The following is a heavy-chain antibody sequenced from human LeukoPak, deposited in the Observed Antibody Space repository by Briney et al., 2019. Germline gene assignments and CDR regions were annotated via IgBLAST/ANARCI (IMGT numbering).Heavy chain of an antibody. J-gene: IGHJ4*02. D-gene: IGHD3-10*01. V-gene: IGHV1-18*01. CDR1: GYTFTSYG. Sequence: ASVKVSCKASGYTFTSYGISWVRQAPGQGLEWMGWISAYNGNTNYAQKLQGRVTMTTDTSTSTAYMELSSLRSEDTAVYYCARDQYNYGSGSYDYWGQGTLVTVSS. CDR2: ISAYNGNT. CDR3: ARDQYNYGSGSYDY.